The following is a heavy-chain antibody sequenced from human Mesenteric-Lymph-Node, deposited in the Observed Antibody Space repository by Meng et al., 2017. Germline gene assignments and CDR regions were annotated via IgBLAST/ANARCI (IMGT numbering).Heavy chain of an antibody. CDR3: AREHYYDSSGYYRY. CDR2: INPNSGGT. J-gene: IGHJ4*02. Sequence: ASVKVSCKASGYTFTGYYMHWVRQAPGQGLEWMGWINPNSGGTNYAQKFQGRVTMTRDTSISTAYMELSRLRSEDTAVYYCAREHYYDSSGYYRYWGQGTLVTVSS. CDR1: GYTFTGYY. V-gene: IGHV1-2*02. D-gene: IGHD3-22*01.